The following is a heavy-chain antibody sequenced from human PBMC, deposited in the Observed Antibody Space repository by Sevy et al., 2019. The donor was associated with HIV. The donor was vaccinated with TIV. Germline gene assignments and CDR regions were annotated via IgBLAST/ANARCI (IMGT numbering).Heavy chain of an antibody. J-gene: IGHJ5*02. D-gene: IGHD2-15*01. CDR1: GGTFSSYA. CDR3: ARARYCSGGSCYWFDP. V-gene: IGHV1-69*06. Sequence: ASVKVSCKASGGTFSSYAISWVRQAPGQGLEWMGGSIPIFGTANYAQKFQGRVTITADKSTSTAYMELSSLRSEDTAGYYCARARYCSGGSCYWFDPWGQGTLVTVSS. CDR2: SIPIFGTA.